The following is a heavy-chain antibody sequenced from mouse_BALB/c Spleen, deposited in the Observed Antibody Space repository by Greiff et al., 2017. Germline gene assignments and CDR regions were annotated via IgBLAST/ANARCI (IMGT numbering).Heavy chain of an antibody. V-gene: IGHV1-14*01. Sequence: EVKVVESGPELVKPGASVKMSCKASGYTFTSYVMHWVKQKPGQGLEWIGYINPYNDGTKYNEKFKGKATLTSDKSSSTAYMELSSLTSEDSAVYYCANNAMDYWGQGTSVTVSS. CDR3: ANNAMDY. J-gene: IGHJ4*01. CDR2: INPYNDGT. CDR1: GYTFTSYV.